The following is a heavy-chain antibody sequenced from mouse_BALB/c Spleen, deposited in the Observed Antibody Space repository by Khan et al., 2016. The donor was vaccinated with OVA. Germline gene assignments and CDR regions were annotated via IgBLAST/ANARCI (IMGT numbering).Heavy chain of an antibody. J-gene: IGHJ3*01. CDR1: GYTFTSYT. V-gene: IGHV1-4*01. Sequence: VQLQQSGAELARPGASVKMSCKASGYTFTSYTIHWIKKRHGQGLEWIGYINPSNGYTNYNQKFKDKATLTTDKSYTTAYLHLSSLPSDDSAVYNGVRDGAYHRNDGWFAYWGQGTLVTVSA. D-gene: IGHD2-14*01. CDR3: VRDGAYHRNDGWFAY. CDR2: INPSNGYT.